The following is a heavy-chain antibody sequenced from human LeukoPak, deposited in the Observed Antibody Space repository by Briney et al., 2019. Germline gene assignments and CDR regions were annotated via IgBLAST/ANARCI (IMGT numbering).Heavy chain of an antibody. CDR1: GGSISSYY. CDR2: IYTSGST. Sequence: SETLSLTCTVSGGSISSYYWSWIRQPAGKGLEWIGRIYTSGSTNYNPSLKSRVTISVDTSKNQFSLKLSSVTAADTAVYYCASLSSSWFFFDYWGQGTLVTVSS. CDR3: ASLSSSWFFFDY. D-gene: IGHD6-13*01. V-gene: IGHV4-4*07. J-gene: IGHJ4*02.